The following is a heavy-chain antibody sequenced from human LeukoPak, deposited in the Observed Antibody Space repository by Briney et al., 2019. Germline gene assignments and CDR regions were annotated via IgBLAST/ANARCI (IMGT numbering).Heavy chain of an antibody. CDR1: GFTFSSSW. CDR2: IKSDGSGA. Sequence: GGSLRLSCAASGFTFSSSWMHWVRHAPGKGLVWVSRIKSDGSGATYADSVKGRFNISRDNAKNTLYLQMNSLRAEDTAVYYCAKEDGSSWYGVYFDYWGQGTLVTVSS. CDR3: AKEDGSSWYGVYFDY. D-gene: IGHD6-13*01. V-gene: IGHV3-74*03. J-gene: IGHJ4*02.